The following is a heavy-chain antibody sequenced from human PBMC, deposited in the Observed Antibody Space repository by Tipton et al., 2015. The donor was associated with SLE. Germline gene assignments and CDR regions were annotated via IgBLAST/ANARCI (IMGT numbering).Heavy chain of an antibody. V-gene: IGHV4-39*01. J-gene: IGHJ4*02. CDR3: ARHRWLQLGFVDY. D-gene: IGHD5-24*01. Sequence: TLSLTCTVSGGSISSSSYYWGWIRQPPGKGLEWIGSIYYTGSTYYNPSLKSRVTISVDTPKNQFSLKLSSVTAADTAVYYCARHRWLQLGFVDYWGQGTLVTVSS. CDR1: GGSISSSSYY. CDR2: IYYTGST.